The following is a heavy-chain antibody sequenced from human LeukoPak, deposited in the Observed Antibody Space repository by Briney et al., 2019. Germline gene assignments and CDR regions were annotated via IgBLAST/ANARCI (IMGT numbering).Heavy chain of an antibody. Sequence: PGGSLRLSCAASGFTFSSYAMSWVRQAPGKGLEWVSAISGSGGSTYYADSVKGRFTISRDNSKNTLYLQMNSLRAEDTAVYYCAKVSSSWYRSGPFDYWGQGTLVTVSS. J-gene: IGHJ4*02. CDR1: GFTFSSYA. CDR2: ISGSGGST. D-gene: IGHD6-13*01. V-gene: IGHV3-23*01. CDR3: AKVSSSWYRSGPFDY.